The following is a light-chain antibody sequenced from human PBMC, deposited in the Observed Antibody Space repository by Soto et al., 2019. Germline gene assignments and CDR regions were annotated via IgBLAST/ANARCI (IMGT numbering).Light chain of an antibody. Sequence: DIQMTQSPSTLSASVGDRVTITCRASQSISSWLAWYQQKPGKAPKLLIYKASSLESGVPSRFSGSGSGTEFTLTISSLQPYDFATYYCQQYNSYPYTFGQGTKLEMK. J-gene: IGKJ2*01. CDR2: KAS. CDR3: QQYNSYPYT. V-gene: IGKV1-5*03. CDR1: QSISSW.